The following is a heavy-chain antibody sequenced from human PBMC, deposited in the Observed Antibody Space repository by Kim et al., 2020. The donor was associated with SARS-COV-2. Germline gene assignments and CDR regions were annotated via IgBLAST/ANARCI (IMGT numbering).Heavy chain of an antibody. J-gene: IGHJ3*02. V-gene: IGHV3-21*04. CDR3: ARDSPIASAGTDALDI. CDR1: GFTFSSYT. D-gene: IGHD6-13*01. Sequence: GGSLRLSCAASGFTFSSYTMNWVRQAPGKGLEWVSSISSSSSNIYYADSVKGRFTISRDNAKNSLYLQMNSLRAEDTAVYYCARDSPIASAGTDALDIWGQGTMVTVSS. CDR2: ISSSSSNI.